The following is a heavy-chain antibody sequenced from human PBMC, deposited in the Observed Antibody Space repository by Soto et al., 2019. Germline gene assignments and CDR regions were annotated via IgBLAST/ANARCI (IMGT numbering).Heavy chain of an antibody. CDR2: IWYDGSNK. D-gene: IGHD6-19*01. Sequence: QVQLVESGGGVVQPGRSLRLSCAASGFTFSSYGMHWVRQAPGKGLEWVAVIWYDGSNKYYADSVKGRFTISRDNSKNTLYLQMNSLGAEDTAVYYCARGYSSGWTVGNYFDYWGQGTLVTVSS. V-gene: IGHV3-33*01. CDR1: GFTFSSYG. CDR3: ARGYSSGWTVGNYFDY. J-gene: IGHJ4*02.